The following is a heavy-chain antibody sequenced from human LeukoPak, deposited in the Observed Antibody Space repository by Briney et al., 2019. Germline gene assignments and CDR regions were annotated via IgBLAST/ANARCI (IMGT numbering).Heavy chain of an antibody. Sequence: PGGSLRLSCAASGFTFGDYYMSWIRQAPGKGLEWVSYISSSGSTIYYADSVKGRFTISRDNAKNSLYLQMNSLRAEDTAVYYCAGGRPRGYCSGGSCYHNFDYWGQGTLVTVSS. CDR1: GFTFGDYY. V-gene: IGHV3-11*01. CDR2: ISSSGSTI. J-gene: IGHJ4*02. CDR3: AGGRPRGYCSGGSCYHNFDY. D-gene: IGHD2-15*01.